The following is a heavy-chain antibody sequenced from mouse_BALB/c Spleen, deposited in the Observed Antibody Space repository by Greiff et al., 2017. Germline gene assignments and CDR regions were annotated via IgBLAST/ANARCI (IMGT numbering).Heavy chain of an antibody. Sequence: VQLQQSGAELVKPGASVKLSCTASGFNIKDTYMHWVKQRPEQGLEWIGRIDPANGNTKYDPKFQGKATITADTSSNTAYLQLSSLTSEDTAVYYCARSTMNTTGDYYAMDYWGQGTSVTVSS. D-gene: IGHD2-4*01. V-gene: IGHV14-3*02. J-gene: IGHJ4*01. CDR3: ARSTMNTTGDYYAMDY. CDR1: GFNIKDTY. CDR2: IDPANGNT.